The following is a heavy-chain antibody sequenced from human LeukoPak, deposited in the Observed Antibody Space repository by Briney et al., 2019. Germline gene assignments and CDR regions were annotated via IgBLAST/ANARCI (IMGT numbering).Heavy chain of an antibody. CDR2: NSGSGGST. CDR1: GFTFRSYA. J-gene: IGHJ5*02. CDR3: PHGYCSSTSCTTGA. V-gene: IGHV3-23*01. D-gene: IGHD2-2*01. Sequence: PGGSLRLSCAASGFTFRSYAMCWVRQAPGKGGGGGAANSGSGGSTYYEDSVKGRSTISRDNSKNTLYLQMNSLRAEDTAEYHCPHGYCSSTSCTTGAWGQGTLVTVSS.